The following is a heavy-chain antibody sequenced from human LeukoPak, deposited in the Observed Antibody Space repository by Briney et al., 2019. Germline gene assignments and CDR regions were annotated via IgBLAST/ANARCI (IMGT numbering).Heavy chain of an antibody. CDR2: ISSSSSYT. CDR3: ARETIFGPGRAFDI. J-gene: IGHJ3*02. D-gene: IGHD3-9*01. Sequence: GGSLRLSCAASGFTFSDYYVSWIRQAPGKGLEWVSYISSSSSYTNYADSVKGRFTISRDNAKNSLYLQMNSLRAEDTAVCYCARETIFGPGRAFDIWGQGTMVTVSS. CDR1: GFTFSDYY. V-gene: IGHV3-11*06.